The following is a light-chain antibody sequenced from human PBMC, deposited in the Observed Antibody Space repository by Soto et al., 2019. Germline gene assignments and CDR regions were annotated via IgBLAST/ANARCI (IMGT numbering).Light chain of an antibody. V-gene: IGKV3-15*01. CDR3: QQYEKWPLT. CDR1: QTIRSN. CDR2: DAS. Sequence: EIGMTQSPATLSVSPGERVTLSCRASQTIRSNLAWYQQKPGQAPRLLIYDASTRATGIPARFSGSESGTEFTLTISSLQSEDCAVYFCQQYEKWPLTFGGGTKVEI. J-gene: IGKJ4*01.